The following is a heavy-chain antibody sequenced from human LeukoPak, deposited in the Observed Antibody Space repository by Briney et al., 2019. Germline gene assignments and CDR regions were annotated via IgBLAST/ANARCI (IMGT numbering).Heavy chain of an antibody. D-gene: IGHD3-3*01. Sequence: PGESLRLSCAASGFTFSSYMMTWVRQAPGKGLEWVANIKPDGGEKFYVDSVRGRFTISRDNAKNSLYLQMNSLRAEDTAVYYFASGSLWSGIFDYWGQGTLVIVSS. CDR3: ASGSLWSGIFDY. CDR1: GFTFSSYM. CDR2: IKPDGGEK. V-gene: IGHV3-7*01. J-gene: IGHJ4*02.